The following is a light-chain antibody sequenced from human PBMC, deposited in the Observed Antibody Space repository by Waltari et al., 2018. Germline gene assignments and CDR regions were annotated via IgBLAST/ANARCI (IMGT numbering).Light chain of an antibody. CDR1: QSLTKRY. V-gene: IGKV3-20*01. CDR3: QQYGSSVLYT. Sequence: VLTQSPGTLSLSPGERATLSCRASQSLTKRYLAWYQQKPGQAPRHLIYGASSRAAVLPDRFSGSGSGTDFTLTISRLEPEDFAVYYCQQYGSSVLYTFGQGTTLEIK. CDR2: GAS. J-gene: IGKJ2*01.